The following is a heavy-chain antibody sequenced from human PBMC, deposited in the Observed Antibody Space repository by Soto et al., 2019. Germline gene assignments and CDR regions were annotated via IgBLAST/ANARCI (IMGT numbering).Heavy chain of an antibody. CDR3: ARANSSTWYKLEYKWFDP. D-gene: IGHD6-13*01. J-gene: IGHJ5*02. Sequence: SETLSLTCTVSGASINDFYWTWFRQTPGKGLEWVGFMYYSQTTKYNPSLKGRVNMSLDTSKNQVSLHLKSVTAADTAVYYCARANSSTWYKLEYKWFDPWGQGTQVTVSS. V-gene: IGHV4-59*01. CDR1: GASINDFY. CDR2: MYYSQTT.